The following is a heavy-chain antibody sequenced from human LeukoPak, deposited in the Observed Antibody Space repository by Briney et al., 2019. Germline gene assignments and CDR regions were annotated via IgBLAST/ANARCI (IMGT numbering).Heavy chain of an antibody. Sequence: GGSLRLSCAVTGFTVSNNCMRWVRQAPGKGLEWVSLIYSGGGIYYADSVKGRFTISRDNSKNTLYLQMNSLRAEDTAVYYCARDRHYSGDSCYGAWGKGTLVTVS. CDR1: GFTVSNNC. J-gene: IGHJ4*02. CDR3: ARDRHYSGDSCYGA. V-gene: IGHV3-66*01. CDR2: IYSGGGI. D-gene: IGHD2-15*01.